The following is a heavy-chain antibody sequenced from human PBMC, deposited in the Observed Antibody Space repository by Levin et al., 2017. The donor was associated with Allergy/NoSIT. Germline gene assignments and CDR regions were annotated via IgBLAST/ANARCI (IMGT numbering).Heavy chain of an antibody. CDR1: GFDFRDSY. D-gene: IGHD7-27*01. J-gene: IGHJ3*02. V-gene: IGHV3-11*01. CDR2: ISISGATV. CDR3: VRGVPAWGSMHYFDI. Sequence: GESLKISCAASGFDFRDSYMNWIRQTPEKGLEWLSYISISGATVYYANSVSGRFTISRDNARNSLYLQMNSLTADDTALYYCVRGVPAWGSMHYFDIWGQGAMVTVSS.